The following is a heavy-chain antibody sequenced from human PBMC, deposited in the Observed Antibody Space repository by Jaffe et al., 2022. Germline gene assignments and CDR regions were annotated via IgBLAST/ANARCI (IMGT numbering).Heavy chain of an antibody. CDR2: INHSGST. CDR3: ARGSSERYCSGGSCYYYYYYYMDV. D-gene: IGHD2-15*01. CDR1: GGSFSGYY. J-gene: IGHJ6*03. Sequence: QVQLQQWGAGLLKPSETLSLTCAVYGGSFSGYYWSWIRQPPGKGLEWIGEINHSGSTNYNPSLKSRVTISVDTSKNQFSLKLSSVTAADTAVYYCARGSSERYCSGGSCYYYYYYYMDVWGKGTTVTVSS. V-gene: IGHV4-34*01.